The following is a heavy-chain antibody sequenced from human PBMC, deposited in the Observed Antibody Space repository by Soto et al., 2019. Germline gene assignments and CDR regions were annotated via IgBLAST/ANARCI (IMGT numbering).Heavy chain of an antibody. CDR3: ARDRGLRSFGTYYFDY. V-gene: IGHV4-59*01. CDR2: IYYSGST. D-gene: IGHD5-12*01. CDR1: GGSISSYY. J-gene: IGHJ4*02. Sequence: ETLSLTCTVSGGSISSYYWSWIRQPPGKGLEWIGYIYYSGSTNYNPSLKSRVTISVDTSKNQFSLKLSSVTAADTAVYYCARDRGLRSFGTYYFDYWGQGTLVTVSS.